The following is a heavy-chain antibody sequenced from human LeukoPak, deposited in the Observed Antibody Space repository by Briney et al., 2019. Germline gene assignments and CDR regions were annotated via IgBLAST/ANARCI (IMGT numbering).Heavy chain of an antibody. Sequence: SQTLSLTCTVSGGSISSSSYYWGWIRQPPGKGLEWIGSIYYSGSTYYNPSLKSRVTISVDTSKNQFSLKLSSVTAADTAVYYCARSRVEMATKFSYWGQGTLVTVSS. CDR3: ARSRVEMATKFSY. D-gene: IGHD5-24*01. CDR2: IYYSGST. CDR1: GGSISSSSYY. V-gene: IGHV4-39*07. J-gene: IGHJ4*02.